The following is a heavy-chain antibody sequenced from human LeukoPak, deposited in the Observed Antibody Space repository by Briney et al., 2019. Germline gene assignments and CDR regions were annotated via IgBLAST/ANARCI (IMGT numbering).Heavy chain of an antibody. CDR3: ARDIVVVPAAIRGHAFDI. J-gene: IGHJ3*02. Sequence: SVKVSCKASGGTFSSYAISWVRQAPGQGLEWMGGIIPIFGTANYAQKFQGRVTITADESTSTAYMELSSLRSEDTAVYYCARDIVVVPAAIRGHAFDIWGQGTMVTVSS. CDR2: IIPIFGTA. V-gene: IGHV1-69*13. CDR1: GGTFSSYA. D-gene: IGHD2-2*02.